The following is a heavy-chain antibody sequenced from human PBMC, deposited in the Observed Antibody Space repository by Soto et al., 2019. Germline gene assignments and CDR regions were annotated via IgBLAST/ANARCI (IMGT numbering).Heavy chain of an antibody. D-gene: IGHD3-3*01. CDR2: IDPSDSYT. CDR1: GYSFTSYW. V-gene: IGHV5-10-1*01. Sequence: PGESLKISCKGSGYSFTSYWISWVRQMPGKGLEWMGRIDPSDSYTNYSPSFQGHVTISADKSISTAYLQWSSLKASDTAMYYCARLAGLEFSPLIEFDPWGQGTLVTVSS. J-gene: IGHJ5*02. CDR3: ARLAGLEFSPLIEFDP.